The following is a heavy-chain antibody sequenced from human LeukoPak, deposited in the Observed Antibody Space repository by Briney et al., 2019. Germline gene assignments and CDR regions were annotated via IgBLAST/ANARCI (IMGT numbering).Heavy chain of an antibody. Sequence: GGSLRLSCVASGLNFDDSAVHWVRQAPGKGLEWVSLISADGGSTFSADSVKGRFSISRDNSKDSLYLQMNSLRSEDTAMYYCAKESGKFDYWGQGTLVAVSS. CDR2: ISADGGST. J-gene: IGHJ4*02. V-gene: IGHV3-43*02. CDR1: GLNFDDSA. CDR3: AKESGKFDY.